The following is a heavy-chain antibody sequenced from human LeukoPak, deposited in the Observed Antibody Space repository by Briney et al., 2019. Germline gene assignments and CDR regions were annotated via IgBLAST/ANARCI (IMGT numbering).Heavy chain of an antibody. CDR1: GFSFNTYW. V-gene: IGHV3-74*01. CDR2: MNTDGSDR. CDR3: ARDHSSWEVPSDY. Sequence: GGSLRLSCAASGFSFNTYWMHWVRQVPGKGLVWVSGMNTDGSDRSYADSVKGRFTISRDNAKNTLYLQMNSLRAEVTAVYYCARDHSSWEVPSDYWGQGTLVTVSS. D-gene: IGHD6-13*01. J-gene: IGHJ4*02.